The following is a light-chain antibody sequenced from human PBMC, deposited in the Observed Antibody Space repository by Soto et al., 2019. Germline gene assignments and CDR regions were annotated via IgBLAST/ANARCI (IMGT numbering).Light chain of an antibody. Sequence: EIVMTQSPATLSVSPGERATLSCRASRSVSSNLAWYQQKPGQAPRLLIYGASTSATGIPARFSGSGSGTEFTLTISSLQSEDFAVYYCQQYNNWPRITFGQGTRLEIK. J-gene: IGKJ5*01. CDR1: RSVSSN. V-gene: IGKV3-15*01. CDR2: GAS. CDR3: QQYNNWPRIT.